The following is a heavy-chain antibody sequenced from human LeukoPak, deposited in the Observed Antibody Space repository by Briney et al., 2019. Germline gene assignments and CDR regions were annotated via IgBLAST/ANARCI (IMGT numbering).Heavy chain of an antibody. CDR3: ARELTVGATIDY. V-gene: IGHV3-66*02. J-gene: IGHJ4*02. D-gene: IGHD1-26*01. CDR1: ALTLSSYY. CDR2: IYGGGNS. Sequence: SLRCSLAGRALTLSSYYMSGVGQATKKGVEWVSGIYGGGNSYYADSVTGRFTISRDNSRNTLYLQMNSLRGEDTAVYYCARELTVGATIDYWGQGTLVAVSS.